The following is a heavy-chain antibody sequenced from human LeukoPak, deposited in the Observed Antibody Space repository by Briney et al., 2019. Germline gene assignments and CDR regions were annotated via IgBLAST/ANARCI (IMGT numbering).Heavy chain of an antibody. Sequence: PGGSLRLSCADSGFTFNSYGMGWVRQTPGKGLEWVANIKYDGSEKYYVDSVEGRFTISRDNAKNSLFLQMNSLRAEDTAVYYCARDSGHTGYDLLDYWGQGTLVTVSS. CDR2: IKYDGSEK. J-gene: IGHJ4*02. CDR1: GFTFNSYG. CDR3: ARDSGHTGYDLLDY. D-gene: IGHD5-12*01. V-gene: IGHV3-7*01.